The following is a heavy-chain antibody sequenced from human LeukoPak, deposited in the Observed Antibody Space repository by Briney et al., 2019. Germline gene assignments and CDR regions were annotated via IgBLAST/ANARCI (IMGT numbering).Heavy chain of an antibody. J-gene: IGHJ4*02. D-gene: IGHD3-3*01. Sequence: SETLSLTCTVSGGSISSYYWSWIRQPPGKGLEWIGEINHSGSTNYNPSLKSRVTISVDTSKNQFSLKLSSVTAADTAVYYCARFFYDFWSGYSRFDYWGQGTLVTVSS. CDR2: INHSGST. CDR3: ARFFYDFWSGYSRFDY. CDR1: GGSISSYY. V-gene: IGHV4-34*01.